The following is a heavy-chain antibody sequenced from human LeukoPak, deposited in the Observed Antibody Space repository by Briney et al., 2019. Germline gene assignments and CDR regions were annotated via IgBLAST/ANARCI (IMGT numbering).Heavy chain of an antibody. D-gene: IGHD6-19*01. Sequence: GGSLRLSCAASGFXFNSYGMTWVRQAPGKGLECVSGISGSGDRTYYADSVKGRFTISRDNPKNTLYLQMNSLRAEDTAIYYCAKGGPIEQWLVKGTFDYWGQGTLVTVSS. CDR1: GFXFNSYG. CDR2: ISGSGDRT. J-gene: IGHJ4*02. V-gene: IGHV3-23*01. CDR3: AKGGPIEQWLVKGTFDY.